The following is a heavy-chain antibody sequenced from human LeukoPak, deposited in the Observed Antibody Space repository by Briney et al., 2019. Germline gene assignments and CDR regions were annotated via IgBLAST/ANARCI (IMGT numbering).Heavy chain of an antibody. CDR1: GFTFSSFG. V-gene: IGHV3-30*03. Sequence: GRSPRLSCAASGFTFSSFGMHWVRQAPGKGLEWVAGISYDGSSKYYADSVKGRFTISRDNAKNSLYLQMNSLRAEDTAVYYCARLYCSSTSCYVDYWGQGTLVTVSS. J-gene: IGHJ4*02. D-gene: IGHD2-2*01. CDR3: ARLYCSSTSCYVDY. CDR2: ISYDGSSK.